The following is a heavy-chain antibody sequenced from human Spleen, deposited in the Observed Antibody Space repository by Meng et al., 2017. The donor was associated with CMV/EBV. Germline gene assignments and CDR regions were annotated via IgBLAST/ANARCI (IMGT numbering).Heavy chain of an antibody. CDR2: IYSVGNT. CDR1: GFTVSTSY. D-gene: IGHD3-3*01. V-gene: IGHV3-66*02. Sequence: GGSLRLSCAVSGFTVSTSYMSWVRQPPGKGLEWVSIIYSVGNTYYADSVKGRFTISRDNAKNTLNLQMNSLRVEDTAVYYCARVPLRFLEWSTLTWYGMDVWGQGTTVTVSS. CDR3: ARVPLRFLEWSTLTWYGMDV. J-gene: IGHJ6*02.